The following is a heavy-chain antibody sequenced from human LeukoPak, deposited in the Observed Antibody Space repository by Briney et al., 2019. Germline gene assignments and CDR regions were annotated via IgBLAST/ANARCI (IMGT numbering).Heavy chain of an antibody. Sequence: SETLSLTCAVYGGSFSGYYWSWIRQPPGKGLEWIGEINHSGSTNYNPSLKSRVTISVDTSKNQFSLKLSPVTAADTAVYYCARHGSMVRGVYDYWGQGTLVTVSS. D-gene: IGHD3-10*01. CDR2: INHSGST. V-gene: IGHV4-34*01. CDR1: GGSFSGYY. CDR3: ARHGSMVRGVYDY. J-gene: IGHJ4*02.